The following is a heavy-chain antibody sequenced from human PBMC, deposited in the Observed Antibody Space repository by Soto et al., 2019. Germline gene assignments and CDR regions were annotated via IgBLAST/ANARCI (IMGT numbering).Heavy chain of an antibody. CDR2: IVVGSGNT. CDR3: AADLYDSSGYYYLYYYYYGMDV. CDR1: GYTFTSYD. Sequence: SVKVSCKASGYTFTSYDINWVRQARGQRLEWIGWIVVGSGNTNYAQKFQERVTITRDMSTSTAYMELSSLRSEDTAVYYCAADLYDSSGYYYLYYYYYGMDVWGQGTTVTVSS. D-gene: IGHD3-22*01. J-gene: IGHJ6*02. V-gene: IGHV1-58*02.